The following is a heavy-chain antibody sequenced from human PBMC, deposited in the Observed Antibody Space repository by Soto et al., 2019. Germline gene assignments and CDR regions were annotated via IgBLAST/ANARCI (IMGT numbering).Heavy chain of an antibody. Sequence: RASVKVSCKASGGTFSSYAISWVRQAPGQGLEWMGGIIPIFGTANYAQKFQGRVTITADESTSTAYMELSSLRSEDTAVYYCAGQYCSGGSCIFDYWGQGTLVTVYS. CDR1: GGTFSSYA. D-gene: IGHD2-15*01. CDR2: IIPIFGTA. CDR3: AGQYCSGGSCIFDY. J-gene: IGHJ4*02. V-gene: IGHV1-69*13.